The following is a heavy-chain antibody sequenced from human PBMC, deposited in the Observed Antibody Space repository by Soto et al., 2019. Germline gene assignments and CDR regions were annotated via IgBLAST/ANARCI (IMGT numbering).Heavy chain of an antibody. CDR3: ARDKDGNSYDSCYVY. Sequence: GRSLRLSCAASGFTFSSYGMHWVRQAPGKGLEWVAVIWYDGSNKYYADSVKGRFTISRDNSKNTLYLQMNSLRVEDTAVYYCARDKDGNSYDSCYVYWGQGTLVTVSS. V-gene: IGHV3-33*01. J-gene: IGHJ4*02. CDR1: GFTFSSYG. CDR2: IWYDGSNK. D-gene: IGHD2-2*01.